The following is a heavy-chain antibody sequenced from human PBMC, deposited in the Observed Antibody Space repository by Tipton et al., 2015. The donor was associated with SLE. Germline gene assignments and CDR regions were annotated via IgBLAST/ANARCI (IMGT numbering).Heavy chain of an antibody. CDR2: INHSGST. J-gene: IGHJ4*02. V-gene: IGHV4-34*01. CDR1: GGSFSGYY. Sequence: TLSLTCAVYGGSFSGYYWSWIRQPPGKGLEWIGEINHSGSTNYNPSLKSRVTISVDTPKNQFPLKLSSVTAADTAVYYCASLRTEYYYGSRADYWGQGTLVTVSS. D-gene: IGHD3-10*01. CDR3: ASLRTEYYYGSRADY.